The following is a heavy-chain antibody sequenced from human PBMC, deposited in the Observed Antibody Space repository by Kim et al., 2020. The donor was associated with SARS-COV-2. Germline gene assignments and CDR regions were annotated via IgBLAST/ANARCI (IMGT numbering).Heavy chain of an antibody. CDR3: ARGRYCSYNSCYFDF. J-gene: IGHJ4*02. D-gene: IGHD2-15*01. Sequence: GGSLRLSCAASGFTFSSYSMTWVRQAPGKGLEWVSSISSGSTNIYNADSVKGRFTISRDNAKNSLYLQINSLRDEDTAVYYCARGRYCSYNSCYFDFWGQGTLVTVSS. CDR2: ISSGSTNI. CDR1: GFTFSSYS. V-gene: IGHV3-21*01.